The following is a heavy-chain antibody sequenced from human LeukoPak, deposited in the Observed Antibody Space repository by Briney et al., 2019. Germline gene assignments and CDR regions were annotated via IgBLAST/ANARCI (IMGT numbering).Heavy chain of an antibody. J-gene: IGHJ4*02. Sequence: SETLSLTCTVSGGSISSYYWSWIRQPPGKGLEWIGYIYYSGSTNYNPPLKSRVTISVDTSKNQLSLKLSSVTAADTAVYYCARGGRKAATTQLDYWGQGTLVTVSS. D-gene: IGHD2-15*01. V-gene: IGHV4-59*01. CDR1: GGSISSYY. CDR2: IYYSGST. CDR3: ARGGRKAATTQLDY.